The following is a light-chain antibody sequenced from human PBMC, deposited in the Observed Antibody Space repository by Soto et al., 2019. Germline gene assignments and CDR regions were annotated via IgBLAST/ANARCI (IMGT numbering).Light chain of an antibody. CDR3: QQYGSSHLT. V-gene: IGKV3-20*01. CDR2: GAS. Sequence: EIVLTQSPGTLSLSPGERATLSCRASQSVSSSYLAWYQQKPGQAPRLLIYGASSRDTGIPDRFSGSGSGTDFTLTISRPEPEDFAVYYCQQYGSSHLTFGGGTKVEIK. CDR1: QSVSSSY. J-gene: IGKJ4*01.